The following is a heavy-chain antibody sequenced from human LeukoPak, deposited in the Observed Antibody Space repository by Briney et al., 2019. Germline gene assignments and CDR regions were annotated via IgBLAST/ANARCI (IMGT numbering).Heavy chain of an antibody. CDR3: ARSAEMATILHYYYYYMDV. J-gene: IGHJ6*03. V-gene: IGHV1-69*05. CDR2: IIPIFGTA. CDR1: GGTFSSYA. D-gene: IGHD5-24*01. Sequence: SVKVSCKASGGTFSSYAISWVRQAPGQGLEWMGGIIPIFGTANYAQKFQGRVTITTDESTSTAYMELSSLRSEDTAVYYCARSAEMATILHYYYYYMDVWGKGTTVTVSS.